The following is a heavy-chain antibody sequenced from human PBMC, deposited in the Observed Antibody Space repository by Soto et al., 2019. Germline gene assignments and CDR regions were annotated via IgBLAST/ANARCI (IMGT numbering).Heavy chain of an antibody. CDR3: ARTYYDILTGYYTLYYFDY. J-gene: IGHJ4*02. CDR1: GYTFTSYG. Sequence: ASVKVSCKASGYTFTSYGISWVRQAPGQGLEWMGWISAYNGNTNYAQKLQGRVTMTTDTSTSIAYMELRSLRSDDTAVYYCARTYYDILTGYYTLYYFDYWGQGTLVTVSS. CDR2: ISAYNGNT. D-gene: IGHD3-9*01. V-gene: IGHV1-18*01.